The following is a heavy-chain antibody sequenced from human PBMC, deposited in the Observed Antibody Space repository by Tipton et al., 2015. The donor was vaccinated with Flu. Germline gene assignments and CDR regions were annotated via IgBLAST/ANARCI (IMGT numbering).Heavy chain of an antibody. Sequence: GSLRLSCAASGFTFSSYWMSWVRQAPGKGLEWVANIKQDGSEKYYVDSVKGRFTISRDNAKNSLYLQMNSLRAEDTAVYYCARDLRRYCSSTSCYPYYWGQGTLVTVSS. CDR3: ARDLRRYCSSTSCYPYY. J-gene: IGHJ4*02. CDR1: GFTFSSYW. CDR2: IKQDGSEK. V-gene: IGHV3-7*01. D-gene: IGHD2-2*01.